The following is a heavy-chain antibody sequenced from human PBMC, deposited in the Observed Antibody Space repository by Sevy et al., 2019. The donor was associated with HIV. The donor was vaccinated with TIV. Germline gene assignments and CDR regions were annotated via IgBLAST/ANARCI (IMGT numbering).Heavy chain of an antibody. J-gene: IGHJ4*01. CDR3: ARIGNCGGDCYSFDY. CDR1: GGSISYYH. V-gene: IGHV4-59*13. Sequence: SETLSLTCIVSGGSISYYHWTWIRHSPGKGLEWIGYVYYEGSTEYNPPSKSRVTMSADTSKNQFSLRMRSVTAADTSVYYCARIGNCGGDCYSFDYWGHGTLVTVSS. CDR2: VYYEGST. D-gene: IGHD2-21*02.